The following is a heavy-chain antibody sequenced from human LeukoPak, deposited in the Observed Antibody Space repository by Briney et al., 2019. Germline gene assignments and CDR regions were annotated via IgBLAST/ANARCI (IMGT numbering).Heavy chain of an antibody. V-gene: IGHV3-23*01. D-gene: IGHD2-8*01. CDR3: ARAGHCTNGICYTADFDY. J-gene: IGHJ4*02. CDR2: ITDSGGNT. Sequence: GGSLRLSCAASGFTFSSYAMSWVRQAPGKGLEWVSAITDSGGNTYYAAPVKGRFTISRDNSKNTLYLQMNSLRAEDTAVYYCARAGHCTNGICYTADFDYWGQGTLVTVSS. CDR1: GFTFSSYA.